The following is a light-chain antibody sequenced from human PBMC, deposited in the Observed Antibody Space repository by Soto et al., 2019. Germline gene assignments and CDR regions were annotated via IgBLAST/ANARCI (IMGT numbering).Light chain of an antibody. CDR3: LQDYGDSWT. CDR2: AAS. Sequence: QMTQSPSSLSASVGEKIIITCRASRDVGSDVSWYQQKPGQAPKLLIYAASNLYTGVPSRFRVSRSGKELTLGVSSLQPEDFASYHFLQDYGDSWTVGQG. J-gene: IGKJ1*01. CDR1: RDVGSD. V-gene: IGKV1-6*01.